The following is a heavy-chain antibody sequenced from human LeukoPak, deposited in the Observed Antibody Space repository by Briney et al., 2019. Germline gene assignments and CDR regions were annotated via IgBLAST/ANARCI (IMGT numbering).Heavy chain of an antibody. CDR3: ARVSRRYYDSSGPILGFDY. D-gene: IGHD3-22*01. Sequence: ASVKVSCKASGYTFTGYYMHWVRQAPGQGLEWIGRINPNSGGTNYAQKFQGRVTMTRDTSISTAYMELSRLRSDDTAVYYCARVSRRYYDSSGPILGFDYWGQGTLVTVSS. J-gene: IGHJ4*02. V-gene: IGHV1-2*06. CDR2: INPNSGGT. CDR1: GYTFTGYY.